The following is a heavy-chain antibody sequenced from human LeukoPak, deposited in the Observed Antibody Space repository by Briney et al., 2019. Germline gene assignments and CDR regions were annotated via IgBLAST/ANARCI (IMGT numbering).Heavy chain of an antibody. J-gene: IGHJ4*02. CDR1: GYTFTSYA. V-gene: IGHV1-3*01. D-gene: IGHD5-12*01. CDR3: ASPSGYDTFFGY. Sequence: ASVKVSCKASGYTFTSYAMHWVRQAPGQRLEWMGWINAGNGNTKYSQKFQGRVTITRDTSASTAYMELGSLRSEDTAVYYCASPSGYDTFFGYWGQGTLVTVSS. CDR2: INAGNGNT.